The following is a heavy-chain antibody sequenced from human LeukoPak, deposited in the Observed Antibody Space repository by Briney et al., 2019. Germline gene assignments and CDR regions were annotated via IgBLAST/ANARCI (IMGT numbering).Heavy chain of an antibody. J-gene: IGHJ4*02. CDR3: AREFSSGLIIDY. V-gene: IGHV3-11*06. CDR1: GFTFSDFY. CDR2: ISGSSSYT. Sequence: GGALRVSCAASGFTFSDFYMNWVRQAPGEGLEWVSYISGSSSYTDYADSVKGRFTISRDNSKKSPYLQMNSLRAEDTAVYYCAREFSSGLIIDYLGQGTLVTVSS. D-gene: IGHD6-19*01.